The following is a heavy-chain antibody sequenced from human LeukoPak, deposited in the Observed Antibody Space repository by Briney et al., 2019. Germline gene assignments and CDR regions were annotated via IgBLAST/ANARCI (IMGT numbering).Heavy chain of an antibody. Sequence: GASVKVSCKASGYTFTSYGISWVRQAPGQGLEWMGWISAYNGNTNYAQKLQGRVTMTTDTSTSTAYMELRSLRSDDTAVYYCAREVATRKKDPTLLDYWGQGTLVTVSS. CDR2: ISAYNGNT. CDR3: AREVATRKKDPTLLDY. CDR1: GYTFTSYG. J-gene: IGHJ4*02. V-gene: IGHV1-18*01.